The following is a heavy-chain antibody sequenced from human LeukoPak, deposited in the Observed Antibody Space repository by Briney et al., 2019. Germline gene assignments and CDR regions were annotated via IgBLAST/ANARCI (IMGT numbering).Heavy chain of an antibody. J-gene: IGHJ4*02. CDR3: VRETTRYFDY. V-gene: IGHV4-4*07. CDR1: GGSITSYY. Sequence: PSGTLSLTCTVSGGSITSYYWSWIRQPAGKGLEWIGRIQTSGSTNYSPSLKSRVTMSIDTSKTQFSLNLSSVTAADTAVYYCVRETTRYFDYWGQGTLVTVSS. CDR2: IQTSGST. D-gene: IGHD1-1*01.